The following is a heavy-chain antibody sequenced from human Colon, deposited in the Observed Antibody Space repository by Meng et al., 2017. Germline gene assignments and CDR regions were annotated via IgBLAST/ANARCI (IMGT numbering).Heavy chain of an antibody. J-gene: IGHJ3*02. Sequence: GGSRRLSCAASGFTISGSAPHWVRQASGKGREWVGRIRSKANSYATAYAASVKGRFTFSRDDSKNTAYLQMNSLQTEDTAVYYCTRLKYGDYTDAFDIWGQGTMVTVSS. V-gene: IGHV3-73*01. D-gene: IGHD4-17*01. CDR3: TRLKYGDYTDAFDI. CDR1: GFTISGSA. CDR2: IRSKANSYAT.